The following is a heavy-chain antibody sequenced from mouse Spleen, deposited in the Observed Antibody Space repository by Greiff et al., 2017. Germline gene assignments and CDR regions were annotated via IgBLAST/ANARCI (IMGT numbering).Heavy chain of an antibody. Sequence: EVQGVESGGGLVQPGGSRKLSCAASGFTFSSFGMHWVRQAPEKGLEWVAYISSGSSTIYYADTVKGRFTISRDNPKNTLFLQMTSLRSEDTAMYYCARSHYDYGFAYWGQGTLVTVSA. CDR2: ISSGSSTI. CDR1: GFTFSSFG. D-gene: IGHD2-4*01. V-gene: IGHV5-17*02. J-gene: IGHJ3*01. CDR3: ARSHYDYGFAY.